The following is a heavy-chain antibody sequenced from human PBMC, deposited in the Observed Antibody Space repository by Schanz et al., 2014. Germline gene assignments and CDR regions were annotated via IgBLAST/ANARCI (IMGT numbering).Heavy chain of an antibody. D-gene: IGHD3-16*01. CDR3: ANDLTAVAVAPLMTGLYDS. V-gene: IGHV3-33*06. CDR2: IWYDGSKT. CDR1: GFSFDKYG. Sequence: QVQLVESGGGVVQPGRSLRLSCAASGFSFDKYGMHWVRQAPGKGLEWVGVIWYDGSKTYYADSVRGRFTISRENSKNTLHLQMNSLRAEDTAVYHCANDLTAVAVAPLMTGLYDSWGQGTLVTVSS. J-gene: IGHJ4*02.